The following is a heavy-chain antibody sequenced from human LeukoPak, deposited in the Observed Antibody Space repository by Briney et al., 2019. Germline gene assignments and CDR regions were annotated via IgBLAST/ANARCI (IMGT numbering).Heavy chain of an antibody. V-gene: IGHV1-69*05. CDR2: IIPIFGTA. J-gene: IGHJ4*02. CDR1: GGTFSSYA. D-gene: IGHD3-3*01. CDR3: ARAASYYDFWSGYYDFDY. Sequence: SVKVSCKASGGTFSSYAISWVRQAPGQGPEWMGGIIPIFGTANYAQKFQGRVTITTDESTSTAYMELSSLRSEDTAVYYCARAASYYDFWSGYYDFDYWGQGTLVTVSS.